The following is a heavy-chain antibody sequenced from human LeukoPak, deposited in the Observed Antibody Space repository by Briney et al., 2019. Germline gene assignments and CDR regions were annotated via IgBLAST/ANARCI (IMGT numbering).Heavy chain of an antibody. CDR3: ARDRPLKYSSSWFDY. CDR1: GFTFGGRL. D-gene: IGHD6-13*01. CDR2: IKDDGSTT. Sequence: GGSLRLSCAVSGFTFGGRLMHWVRQAPGKGLVWVALIKDDGSTTNYADSVKGRFTASRDDAKNTVYLQMSSLRAEDTAVYYCARDRPLKYSSSWFDYWGQGTLVTVSS. J-gene: IGHJ4*02. V-gene: IGHV3-74*01.